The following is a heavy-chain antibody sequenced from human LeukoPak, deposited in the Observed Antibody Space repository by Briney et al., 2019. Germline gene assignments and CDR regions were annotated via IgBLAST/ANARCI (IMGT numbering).Heavy chain of an antibody. V-gene: IGHV3-30*18. D-gene: IGHD3-16*01. CDR3: AKGWGNFDY. CDR1: GFTFSSYG. CDR2: ISYDGSDK. Sequence: GRSLRLSCAASGFTFSSYGMHWVRQAPGKGLEWVAVISYDGSDKYYADSVKGRFTISRDNSKNTLYLQMNSLRVEDTAVYYCAKGWGNFDYWGQETLVTVSS. J-gene: IGHJ4*02.